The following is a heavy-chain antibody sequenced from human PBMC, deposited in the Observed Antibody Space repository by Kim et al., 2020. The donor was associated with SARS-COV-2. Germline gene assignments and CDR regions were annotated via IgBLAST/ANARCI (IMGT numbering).Heavy chain of an antibody. J-gene: IGHJ2*01. CDR1: GFTFSSYD. CDR3: ARDPRSAPFGYSRSRDWYFDL. CDR2: IGTAGDT. Sequence: GGSLRLSCAASGFTFSSYDMHWVRQATGKGLEWVSAIGTAGDTYYPGSVKGRFTISRENAKNSLYLQMNSLRAGDTAVYYCARDPRSAPFGYSRSRDWYFDLWGRGPLVTVSS. D-gene: IGHD3-22*01. V-gene: IGHV3-13*01.